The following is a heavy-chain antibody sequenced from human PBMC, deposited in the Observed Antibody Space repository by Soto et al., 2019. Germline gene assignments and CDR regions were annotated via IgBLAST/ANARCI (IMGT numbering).Heavy chain of an antibody. CDR3: ARDDIPGRAVAIYGMDI. Sequence: PGGSLRLSCAASGFTFSDYYMSWIRQAPGKGLEWVSYISSSDTIISYADSVKGRFTISRDNSKNTLYLQMNSLRAEDTAVYYCARDDIPGRAVAIYGMDIWGQGTTVTVSS. J-gene: IGHJ6*02. CDR1: GFTFSDYY. V-gene: IGHV3-11*04. D-gene: IGHD6-19*01. CDR2: ISSSDTII.